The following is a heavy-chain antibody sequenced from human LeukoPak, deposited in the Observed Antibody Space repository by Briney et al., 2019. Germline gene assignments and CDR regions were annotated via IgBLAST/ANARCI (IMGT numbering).Heavy chain of an antibody. Sequence: SGTLSLTCAVSGGSIGSSNWWSWVRQPPGKGLEWIGEIYHSGSTNYNPSLKSRVTISVDKSKNQFSLKLSSVTAADTAVYYCARRLVYGNYFYFDYWGQGTLVTVSS. CDR3: ARRLVYGNYFYFDY. J-gene: IGHJ4*02. CDR1: GGSIGSSNW. V-gene: IGHV4-4*02. D-gene: IGHD4-11*01. CDR2: IYHSGST.